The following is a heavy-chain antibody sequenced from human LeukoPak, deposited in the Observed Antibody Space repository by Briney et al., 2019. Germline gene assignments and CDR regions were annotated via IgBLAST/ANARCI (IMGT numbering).Heavy chain of an antibody. CDR2: IYHSGST. Sequence: SETLSLTCTVSGYSISSGYYWGWIRQPPGKGLEWIGSIYHSGSTYYNPSLKSRVTISVDTSKNQFSLKLSSVTAADTAVYYCARGTTNYDSSGYYDYWGQGTLVTVSS. D-gene: IGHD3-22*01. CDR1: GYSISSGYY. V-gene: IGHV4-38-2*02. CDR3: ARGTTNYDSSGYYDY. J-gene: IGHJ4*02.